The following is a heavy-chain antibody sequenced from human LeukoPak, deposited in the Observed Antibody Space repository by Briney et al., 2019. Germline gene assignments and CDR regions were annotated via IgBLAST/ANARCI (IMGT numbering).Heavy chain of an antibody. V-gene: IGHV4-59*01. CDR1: GGSISSYY. Sequence: SETLSLTCTVSGGSISSYYWSWIRQPPGKGLEWIGYIYYSGSTNYNPSLKSRVTMSVDTSKNQFSLNLTSVTAADTAVYYCAREPYCSSTNCYLVAFDIWGQGTVVTVSS. CDR3: AREPYCSSTNCYLVAFDI. CDR2: IYYSGST. J-gene: IGHJ3*02. D-gene: IGHD2-2*01.